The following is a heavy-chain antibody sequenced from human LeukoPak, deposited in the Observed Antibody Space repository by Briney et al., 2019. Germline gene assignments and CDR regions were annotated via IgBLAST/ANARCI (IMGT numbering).Heavy chain of an antibody. CDR3: AKGDYYDLDY. CDR1: GFTFSNFG. D-gene: IGHD3-22*01. CDR2: ITSGVGIT. Sequence: GGSLRLSCTASGFTFSNFGMNWVRQAPGKGLEWVSIITSGVGITYYADSVKGRFTISRDNSRNTLYLQMNSLRAEDTAVYYCAKGDYYDLDYWGQGTLVTVSS. J-gene: IGHJ4*02. V-gene: IGHV3-23*01.